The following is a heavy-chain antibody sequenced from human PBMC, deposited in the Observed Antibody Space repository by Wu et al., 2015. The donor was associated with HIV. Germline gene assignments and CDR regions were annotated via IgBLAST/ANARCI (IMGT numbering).Heavy chain of an antibody. Sequence: QVHLLQSGAEVKKSGSSVRVSCKASGATFSNYALGWVRQAPGQGLEWMGRLIPMYGAADYAQKFQGRVTITADVSTNTAYMVVNSLTSDDTAVYYCAGGGGRTAMDPFDFWGQGTLVTVSS. D-gene: IGHD5-18*01. CDR3: AGGGGRTAMDPFDF. J-gene: IGHJ4*02. V-gene: IGHV1-69*13. CDR1: GATFSNYA. CDR2: LIPMYGAA.